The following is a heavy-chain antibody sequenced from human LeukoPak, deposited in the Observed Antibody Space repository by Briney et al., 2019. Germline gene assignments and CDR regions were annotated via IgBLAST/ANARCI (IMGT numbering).Heavy chain of an antibody. CDR3: ARGVIAALGI. V-gene: IGHV4-30-4*01. CDR1: GGSISSGDYY. J-gene: IGHJ3*02. Sequence: SQTLSLTCTVSGGSISSGDYYRSWIRQPPGKGLEWIGYIYYSGSTYYNPSLKSRVTISVDTSKNQFSLRLSSVTAADTAVYYCARGVIAALGIWGQGTMVTVSS. D-gene: IGHD6-13*01. CDR2: IYYSGST.